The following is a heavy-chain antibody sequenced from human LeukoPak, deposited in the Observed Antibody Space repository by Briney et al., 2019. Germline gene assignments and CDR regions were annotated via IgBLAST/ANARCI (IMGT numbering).Heavy chain of an antibody. D-gene: IGHD3-10*01. CDR2: IDNRGSR. Sequence: SETLSLTCAVYGGSFSGYYCGWIRQPPGKGLEWVVEIDNRGSRNHNPSLKSRVTISLDTSKNQFSLKLSSVTAADTAVYYCARALASDGSGSYHYWGQGTLVTVSS. CDR1: GGSFSGYY. J-gene: IGHJ4*02. V-gene: IGHV4-34*01. CDR3: ARALASDGSGSYHY.